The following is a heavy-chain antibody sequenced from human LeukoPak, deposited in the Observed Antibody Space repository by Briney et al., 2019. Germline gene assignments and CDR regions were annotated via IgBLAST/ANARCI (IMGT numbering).Heavy chain of an antibody. CDR2: IYFSGNS. V-gene: IGHV4-59*08. Sequence: SETLSLTCTISGGSISSYYWTWIRQSPGKGLEWIGYIYFSGNSNYNPSLESRVTMSVDTSKNQFSLRLTSVTAADTAVYYCARLRSAAFDIWGQGTMVTVSS. CDR3: ARLRSAAFDI. J-gene: IGHJ3*02. CDR1: GGSISSYY.